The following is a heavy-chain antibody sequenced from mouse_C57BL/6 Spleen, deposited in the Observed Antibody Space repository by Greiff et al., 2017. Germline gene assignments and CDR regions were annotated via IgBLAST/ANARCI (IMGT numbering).Heavy chain of an antibody. D-gene: IGHD1-1*01. CDR2: INPNYGTT. CDR1: GYSFTDYN. V-gene: IGHV1-39*01. Sequence: VQLQQSGPELVKPGASVKISCKASGYSFTDYNMNWVKQSNGKSLEWIGVINPNYGTTSYNQKFKGKATLTVDQASSTAYMQLNSLTSEDSAVYYCARSPITTVVAKTSDFDVWGTGTTVTVSS. CDR3: ARSPITTVVAKTSDFDV. J-gene: IGHJ1*03.